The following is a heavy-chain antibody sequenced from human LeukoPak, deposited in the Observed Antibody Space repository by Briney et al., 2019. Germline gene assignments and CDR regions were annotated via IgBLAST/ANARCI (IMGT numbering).Heavy chain of an antibody. D-gene: IGHD3-16*01. V-gene: IGHV3-53*01. CDR3: ARVKRGNYFDY. CDR1: GFTVTSNY. J-gene: IGHJ4*02. CDR2: IYSDGST. Sequence: GGSLRLSCAASGFTVTSNYMGWVRQAPGKGLEWVSIIYSDGSTNYADSVKGRSTSSRDNSKNTLHLQMNSLRAEDTAMYYCARVKRGNYFDYWGQGTLVTVSS.